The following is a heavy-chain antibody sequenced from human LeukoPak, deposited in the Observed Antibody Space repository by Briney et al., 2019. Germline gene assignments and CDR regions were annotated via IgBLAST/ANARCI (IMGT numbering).Heavy chain of an antibody. CDR2: IDDNGST. CDR3: AKTYYDILTGYGGPYYMDV. CDR1: GDSTSDYY. Sequence: PSETLSLTCTVSGDSTSDYYWTWIRQSPGKGLEWIGYIDDNGSTNFNPSLKSRVTISVDTSKNQFSLKLSSVTAADTAVYYCAKTYYDILTGYGGPYYMDVWGKGTTVTVSS. J-gene: IGHJ6*03. D-gene: IGHD3-9*01. V-gene: IGHV4-59*01.